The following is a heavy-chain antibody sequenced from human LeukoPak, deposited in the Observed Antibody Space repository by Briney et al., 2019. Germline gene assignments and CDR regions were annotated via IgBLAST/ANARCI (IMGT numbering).Heavy chain of an antibody. CDR3: VRGSKIRGVIPEGEFDY. CDR1: GFTFGDYA. J-gene: IGHJ4*02. CDR2: ISYDGKKN. D-gene: IGHD3-10*01. Sequence: GSLRLSCTASGFTFGDYAMSWVRQAPGKGLEWVAVISYDGKKNYYADSVKGRFTLSRDDSQNTVYLQMNSLRDDDTALYYCVRGSKIRGVIPEGEFDYWGQGTLVTVSS. V-gene: IGHV3-30*04.